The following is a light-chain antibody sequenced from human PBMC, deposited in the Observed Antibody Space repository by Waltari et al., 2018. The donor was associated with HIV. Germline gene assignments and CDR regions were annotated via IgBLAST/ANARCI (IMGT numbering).Light chain of an antibody. CDR3: QQYNHWPWT. Sequence: EIVMTQSPDTLSVSPGERATLPSRASQTVTTNLAGYQQKPAQDPKLLFYGSSTRATGLPDRFSGSGSGTEYTLTISSLQSQDSAVYYCQQYNHWPWTFGQGTTVEIK. CDR2: GSS. J-gene: IGKJ1*01. CDR1: QTVTTN. V-gene: IGKV3D-15*01.